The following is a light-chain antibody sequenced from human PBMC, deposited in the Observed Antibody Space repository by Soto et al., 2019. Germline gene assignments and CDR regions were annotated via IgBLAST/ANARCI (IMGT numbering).Light chain of an antibody. Sequence: DIQMTQSPSSLSASVGDRFTITCRASQSIATYLSWYQQKPGKAPKLLIYTASSLQSGVPSRFSGSGSGTDFTLTISSLQPEDFASYYCLQSYIAPTFGQGTRLEI. V-gene: IGKV1-39*01. CDR1: QSIATY. CDR2: TAS. CDR3: LQSYIAPT. J-gene: IGKJ5*01.